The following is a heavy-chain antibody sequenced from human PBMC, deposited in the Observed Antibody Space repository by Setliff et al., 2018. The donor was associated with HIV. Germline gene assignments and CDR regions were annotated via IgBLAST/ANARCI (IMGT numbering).Heavy chain of an antibody. V-gene: IGHV1-8*02. Sequence: GASVKVSCKASGYVFSDFYIHWIRQAPGQGLEWVGRMNPNSGNTGYAQKFQGRVTITRNTSISTAYMELSSLSSEDTAVYYRARGRKYLTTVTSSYFYYMDVWGKGTTVTVSS. D-gene: IGHD4-4*01. CDR3: ARGRKYLTTVTSSYFYYMDV. J-gene: IGHJ6*03. CDR1: GYVFSDFY. CDR2: MNPNSGNT.